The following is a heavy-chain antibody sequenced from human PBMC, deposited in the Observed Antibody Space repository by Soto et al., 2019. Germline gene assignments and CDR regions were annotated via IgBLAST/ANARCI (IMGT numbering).Heavy chain of an antibody. D-gene: IGHD3-10*02. J-gene: IGHJ6*02. CDR3: ASVNVLYYYTLDV. CDR1: GFTFSTYA. V-gene: IGHV3-30-3*01. CDR2: SSYDEGKK. Sequence: QVHLVESGGGVVQPGRSLRLSCAASGFTFSTYAMHWVRQAPGKGLEWVAVSSYDEGKKYYADSVKGRFTISRDNSKNTLYMQMNSLRAEDTAVYYCASVNVLYYYTLDVWGQGTTVTVSS.